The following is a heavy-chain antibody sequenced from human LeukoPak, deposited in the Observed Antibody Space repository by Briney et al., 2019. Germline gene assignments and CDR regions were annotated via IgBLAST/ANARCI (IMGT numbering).Heavy chain of an antibody. CDR3: ARDTYRHSSSWYQRWFDY. CDR1: GGSISSYY. V-gene: IGHV4-39*07. CDR2: IYYSGST. J-gene: IGHJ4*02. D-gene: IGHD6-13*01. Sequence: SETLSLTCTVSGGSISSYYWGWIRQPPGKGLEWIGSIYYSGSTYYNPSLKSRVTISVDTSKNQFSLKLSSVTAADTAVYYCARDTYRHSSSWYQRWFDYWGQGTLVTVSS.